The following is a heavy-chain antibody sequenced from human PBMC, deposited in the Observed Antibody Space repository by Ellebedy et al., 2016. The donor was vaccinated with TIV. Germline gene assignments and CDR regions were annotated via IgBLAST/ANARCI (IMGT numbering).Heavy chain of an antibody. CDR1: DYSISSGYF. Sequence: MPSETLSLTCTVPDYSISSGYFWGWIRQPPGKGREWIGSIHHSGTNYYNPSLKSLLTISVDTSKNQFSLNLSSVTAIDTAVYYCARELAYYSNNGYYYSSGFDVWGRGTMVTVSS. V-gene: IGHV4-38-2*02. J-gene: IGHJ3*01. CDR2: IHHSGTN. CDR3: ARELAYYSNNGYYYSSGFDV. D-gene: IGHD3-22*01.